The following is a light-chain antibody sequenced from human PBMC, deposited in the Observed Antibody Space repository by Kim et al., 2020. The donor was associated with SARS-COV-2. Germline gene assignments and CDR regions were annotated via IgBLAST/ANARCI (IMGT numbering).Light chain of an antibody. CDR1: SIRSYY. CDR3: NSRDSNDNVV. CDR2: GKN. V-gene: IGLV3-19*01. J-gene: IGLJ2*01. Sequence: VALGQTVRTTCQGDSIRSYYATWYQQKPGQAPIVVIYGKNNRPSGIPDRFSGSSSGNTASLTITGTQAGDEADYYCNSRDSNDNVVFGGGTKLTVL.